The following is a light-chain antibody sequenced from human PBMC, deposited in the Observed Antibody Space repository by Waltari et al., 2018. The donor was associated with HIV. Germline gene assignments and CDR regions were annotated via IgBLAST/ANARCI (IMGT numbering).Light chain of an antibody. CDR3: QSADSSGSSVV. J-gene: IGLJ2*01. Sequence: SDELTQPPSVSVSPGQTARITCSGDAFARQYAYWYQQKPGQAPVLLIYKDYEMPSGIPERFSGSSSGTTVTLTISGVQADDEAHYYCQSADSSGSSVVFGGGTKLTVL. CDR2: KDY. V-gene: IGLV3-25*03. CDR1: AFARQY.